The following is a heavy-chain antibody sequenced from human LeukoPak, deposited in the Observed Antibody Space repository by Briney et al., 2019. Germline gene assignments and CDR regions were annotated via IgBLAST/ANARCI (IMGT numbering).Heavy chain of an antibody. CDR2: IIPIFGTA. CDR3: AREGHTAMDGGAFDI. D-gene: IGHD5-18*01. Sequence: SVKVSCKASGGTFSSYAISWVRQAPGQGLEWMVGIIPIFGTANYAQKFQGRVTITADESTSTAYMELSSLRSEDTAVYYCAREGHTAMDGGAFDIWGQGTMVTVSS. V-gene: IGHV1-69*13. CDR1: GGTFSSYA. J-gene: IGHJ3*02.